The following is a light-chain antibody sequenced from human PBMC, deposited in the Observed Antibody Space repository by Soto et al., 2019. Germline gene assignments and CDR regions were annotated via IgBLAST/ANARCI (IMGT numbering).Light chain of an antibody. CDR1: SSDVGGYNY. CDR2: EVS. Sequence: QSVLTQPASVSGSPGQSITISCTGTSSDVGGYNYVSWYQQQAGKAPKLIIHEVSNRPSGASNRFSGSKSGNTASLTISGLQAEDEADYYCDSYTSSRAYVFGIGTKVTVL. J-gene: IGLJ1*01. V-gene: IGLV2-14*01. CDR3: DSYTSSRAYV.